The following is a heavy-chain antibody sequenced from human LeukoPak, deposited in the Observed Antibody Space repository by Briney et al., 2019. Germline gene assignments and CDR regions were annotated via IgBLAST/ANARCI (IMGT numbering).Heavy chain of an antibody. CDR2: IKQDGSEK. CDR1: GFTFSSYW. D-gene: IGHD1-1*01. J-gene: IGHJ4*02. Sequence: PGGSLRLSCAASGFTFSSYWMSWVRQAPGKGLEWVANIKQDGSEKYYVDSVKGRFTISRDNSKNTLYLQINSLRVEDTAVYYCARDQLGAVLYFDYWGRGTLVTVSS. V-gene: IGHV3-7*03. CDR3: ARDQLGAVLYFDY.